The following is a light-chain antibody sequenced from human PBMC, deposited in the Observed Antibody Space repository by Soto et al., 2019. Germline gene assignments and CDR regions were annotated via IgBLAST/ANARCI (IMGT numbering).Light chain of an antibody. CDR3: AAWDDSLSGHVV. J-gene: IGLJ2*01. CDR2: RNN. V-gene: IGLV1-47*01. Sequence: QSVLTQPPSASGTPGQRVTISCSGSSSNIGSNYVFWYQQLPGTAPKLLIYRNNQRPSGVPDRFSGSKSGTSASLAISGLRSEDEADYYCAAWDDSLSGHVVFGGGTKRTGL. CDR1: SSNIGSNY.